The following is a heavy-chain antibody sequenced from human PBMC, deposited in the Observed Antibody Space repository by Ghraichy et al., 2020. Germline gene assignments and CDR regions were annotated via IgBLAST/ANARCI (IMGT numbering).Heavy chain of an antibody. CDR2: IYYSGST. D-gene: IGHD7-27*01. J-gene: IGHJ4*02. V-gene: IGHV4-59*01. CDR3: ARDNWGTFDY. CDR1: GGSISSYY. Sequence: SETLSLTCTVSGGSISSYYWSWIRQPPGKGLEWIGYIYYSGSTNYNPSLKSRVTISVDTSKNQFSLKLSSVTAADTAVYYCARDNWGTFDYWGQGTLVTVSS.